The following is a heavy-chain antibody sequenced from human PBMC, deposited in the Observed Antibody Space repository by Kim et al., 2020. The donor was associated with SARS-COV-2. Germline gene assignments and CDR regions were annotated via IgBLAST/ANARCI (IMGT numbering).Heavy chain of an antibody. CDR1: GGTFSSYA. CDR2: IIPIFGTA. Sequence: SVKVSCKASGGTFSSYAISWVRQAPGQGLEWMGGIIPIFGTANYAQKFQGRVTITADESTSTAYMELSSLRSEDTAVYYCASPGLAPNCGGDCWYFDLWGRGTLVTVSS. D-gene: IGHD2-21*02. CDR3: ASPGLAPNCGGDCWYFDL. J-gene: IGHJ2*01. V-gene: IGHV1-69*13.